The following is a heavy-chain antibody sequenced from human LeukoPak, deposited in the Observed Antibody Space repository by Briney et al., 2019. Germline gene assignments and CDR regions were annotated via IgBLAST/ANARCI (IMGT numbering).Heavy chain of an antibody. Sequence: ASVKVSCKASSYTFTNYGINWVRQAPGQGLEWMGWISTYNGNRNYAQNLQGRVTVTTDTSTSTVYMELRSLRSDDTAVYYCARVADYGSGSHLFDHWGQGTLVAVSS. CDR2: ISTYNGNR. CDR1: SYTFTNYG. J-gene: IGHJ4*02. V-gene: IGHV1-18*01. CDR3: ARVADYGSGSHLFDH. D-gene: IGHD3-10*01.